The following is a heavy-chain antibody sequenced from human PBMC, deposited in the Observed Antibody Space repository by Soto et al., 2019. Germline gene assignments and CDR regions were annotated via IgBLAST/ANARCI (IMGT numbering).Heavy chain of an antibody. J-gene: IGHJ5*02. D-gene: IGHD2-15*01. CDR3: ASTGYCSGGSCYVWFDP. CDR1: GGSISSSSYY. Sequence: QLQLQESGPGLVKPSETLSLTCTVSGGSISSSSYYWGWIRQPPGKGLEWIGSIYYSGSTYYNPSLKSRVTISVDTSKNQFSLKLSSVPAADTAVYYCASTGYCSGGSCYVWFDPWGQGTLVTVSS. V-gene: IGHV4-39*01. CDR2: IYYSGST.